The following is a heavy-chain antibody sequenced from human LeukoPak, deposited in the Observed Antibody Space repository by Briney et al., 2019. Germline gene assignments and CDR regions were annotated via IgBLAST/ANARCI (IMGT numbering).Heavy chain of an antibody. CDR2: IKDDGSAK. D-gene: IGHD3-16*01. V-gene: IGHV3-7*01. Sequence: GGSLRLSCAASGFTFDDYAMHWVRQAPGKGLERVANIKDDGSAKFYLASVEGRFTISRDNAKSSLYLQMNSLRAEDTAVYYCARDKGVLAPDAFDIWGQGTMVTVS. CDR3: ARDKGVLAPDAFDI. CDR1: GFTFDDYA. J-gene: IGHJ3*02.